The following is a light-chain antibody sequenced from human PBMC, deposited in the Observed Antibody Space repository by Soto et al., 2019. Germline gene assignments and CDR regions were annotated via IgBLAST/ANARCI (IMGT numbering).Light chain of an antibody. V-gene: IGKV3-20*01. J-gene: IGKJ2*01. CDR1: ESVRNNS. Sequence: LILTQSPGTLSLSPGERATLSCRASESVRNNSLAWYQQHPGQAPRLLIFGASSRATGIPDRFTGTGSGADFSLTISSLEPDDSAVYFCHQYGYGADTFGQGTKLEIK. CDR3: HQYGYGADT. CDR2: GAS.